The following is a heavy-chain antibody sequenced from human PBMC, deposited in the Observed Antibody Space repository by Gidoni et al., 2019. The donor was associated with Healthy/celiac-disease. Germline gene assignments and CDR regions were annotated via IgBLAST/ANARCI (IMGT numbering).Heavy chain of an antibody. J-gene: IGHJ4*02. D-gene: IGHD3-3*01. CDR3: AGFWSGYSDY. CDR2: INHSGST. CDR1: GGSFSGYY. V-gene: IGHV4-34*01. Sequence: QVQLQQWGAGLLKPSETLSLTCAVYGGSFSGYYWSWIRQPPGKGLEWIGEINHSGSTNYNPSLKSRVTISVDTSKNQFSLKLSSVTAADTAVYYCAGFWSGYSDYWGQGTLVTVSS.